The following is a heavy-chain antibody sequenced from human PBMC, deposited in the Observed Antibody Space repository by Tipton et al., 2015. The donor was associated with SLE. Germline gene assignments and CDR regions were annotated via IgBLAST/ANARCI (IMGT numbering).Heavy chain of an antibody. CDR2: IYYSGGI. J-gene: IGHJ4*02. V-gene: IGHV4-59*11. Sequence: TLSLTCTVSGGSISSHYWSWIRRPPGKGLEWIGYIYYSGGISYNPSLKSRVTISVDTSKNQFSLKLSSVTAADTAVYYCASLRWPFDYWGQGTLVTVSS. CDR3: ASLRWPFDY. CDR1: GGSISSHY. D-gene: IGHD6-13*01.